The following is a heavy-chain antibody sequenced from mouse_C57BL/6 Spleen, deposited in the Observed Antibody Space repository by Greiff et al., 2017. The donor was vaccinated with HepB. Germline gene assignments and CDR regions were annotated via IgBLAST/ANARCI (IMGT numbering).Heavy chain of an antibody. V-gene: IGHV2-2*01. CDR2: IWSGGST. CDR1: GFSLTSYG. Sequence: VQLVESGPGLVQPSQSLSITCTVSGFSLTSYGVHWVRQSPGKGLEWLGVIWSGGSTDYNAAFISRLSISKDNSKSQVFFKMNSLQADDTAIYYCARTYYSNYPGYAMDYWGQGTSVTVSS. CDR3: ARTYYSNYPGYAMDY. J-gene: IGHJ4*01. D-gene: IGHD2-5*01.